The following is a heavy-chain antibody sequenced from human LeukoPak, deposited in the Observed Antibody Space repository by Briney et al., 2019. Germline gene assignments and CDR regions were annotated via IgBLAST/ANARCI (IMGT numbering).Heavy chain of an antibody. Sequence: GASVKVSCKASGYTFTRYGISWVRQAPGQGLEWMGWISAYNGNTNYAQNLQDRVFMNTDTSTSTAYMELRSLRSDDTAVYYCARYPLSYSGNWHYYFDYWGQGTLVTVSS. CDR3: ARYPLSYSGNWHYYFDY. CDR1: GYTFTRYG. V-gene: IGHV1-18*04. D-gene: IGHD6-13*01. CDR2: ISAYNGNT. J-gene: IGHJ4*02.